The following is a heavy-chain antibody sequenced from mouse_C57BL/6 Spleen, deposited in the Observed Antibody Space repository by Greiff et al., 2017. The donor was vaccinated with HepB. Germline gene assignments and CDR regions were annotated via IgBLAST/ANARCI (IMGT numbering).Heavy chain of an antibody. CDR1: GYTFTEYT. V-gene: IGHV1-62-2*01. J-gene: IGHJ1*03. Sequence: QVQLQQSGAELVKPGASVKLSCKASGYTFTEYTIHWVKQRSGQGLEWIGWFYPGSGSIKYNEKFKDKATLTADKSSSTVYMELSRLTSEDSAVYFCARHEEGGFITTGRRYFDVWGTGTTVTVSS. CDR2: FYPGSGSI. D-gene: IGHD1-1*01. CDR3: ARHEEGGFITTGRRYFDV.